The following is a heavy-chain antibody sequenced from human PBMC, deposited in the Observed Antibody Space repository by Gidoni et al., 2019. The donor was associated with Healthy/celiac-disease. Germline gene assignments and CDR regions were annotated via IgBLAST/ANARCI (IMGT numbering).Heavy chain of an antibody. CDR1: GFTFSSYG. Sequence: EVQLVESGGGLVQPGGSLRLSCAASGFTFSSYGMSWVRQAPGKGLEWVANIKQDGSEKYYVDSVKGRFTISRDNAKNSLYLQMNSLRAEDTAVYYCARGRTGEDTAFDYWGQGTLGAVSS. CDR2: IKQDGSEK. V-gene: IGHV3-7*03. CDR3: ARGRTGEDTAFDY. J-gene: IGHJ4*02. D-gene: IGHD1-1*01.